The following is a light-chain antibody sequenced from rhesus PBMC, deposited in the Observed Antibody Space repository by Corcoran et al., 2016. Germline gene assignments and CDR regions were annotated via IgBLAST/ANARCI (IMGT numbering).Light chain of an antibody. J-gene: IGKJ2*01. V-gene: IGKV3S9*01. CDR1: QSVSSY. CDR2: GAS. Sequence: EIVMTQSPATLSLSPGERATLSCRASQSVSSYVAWDQQKPEQAPRLLIYGASSRATGIPDRVSGSGSGTDFTLIFSSLEPEDIGVYYCQQYNNWTSFGQVTKVEIK. CDR3: QQYNNWTS.